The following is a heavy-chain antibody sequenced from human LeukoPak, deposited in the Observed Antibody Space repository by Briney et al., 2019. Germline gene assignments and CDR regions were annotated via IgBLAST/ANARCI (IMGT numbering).Heavy chain of an antibody. Sequence: SETLSLTCAVYGAPFSGYWWYWIRQPPGKGLEWIGEINHSRITNYNPSLKSRVGISVDTSKNQFSLKLSSVTVADTAVYYCARGLHPTVPDVGWGNWFDPWGQGTLVTVSS. CDR2: INHSRIT. D-gene: IGHD3-16*01. CDR3: ARGLHPTVPDVGWGNWFDP. J-gene: IGHJ5*02. V-gene: IGHV4-34*01. CDR1: GAPFSGYW.